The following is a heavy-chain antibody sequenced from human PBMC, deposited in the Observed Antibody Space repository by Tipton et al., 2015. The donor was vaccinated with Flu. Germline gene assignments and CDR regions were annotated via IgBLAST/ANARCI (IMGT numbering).Heavy chain of an antibody. Sequence: TLSLTCTVSGDSISSGGYYWTWIRQRPGKGLEWIGYIYYSGLSLYNPSLKSRLTMSVDKSKNQFSLRLNSVTAADTAVYYCAKGLDPWGQGTLVPVSS. J-gene: IGHJ5*02. V-gene: IGHV4-31*03. CDR1: GDSISSGGYY. CDR2: IYYSGLS. CDR3: AKGLDP.